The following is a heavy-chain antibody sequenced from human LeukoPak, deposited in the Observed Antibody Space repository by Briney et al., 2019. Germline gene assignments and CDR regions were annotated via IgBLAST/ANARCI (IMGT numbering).Heavy chain of an antibody. D-gene: IGHD3-10*01. J-gene: IGHJ5*02. CDR1: GGTFTSYY. CDR3: ARGYYGSGSDNWFDP. Sequence: ASVKVSCKASGGTFTSYYMHWVRQAPGQGLEWMGIINPSGGSTSYAQKFQGRVTMTRDTSTSTVYMELSSLRSEDTAVYYCARGYYGSGSDNWFDPWGQGTLVTVSS. V-gene: IGHV1-46*01. CDR2: INPSGGST.